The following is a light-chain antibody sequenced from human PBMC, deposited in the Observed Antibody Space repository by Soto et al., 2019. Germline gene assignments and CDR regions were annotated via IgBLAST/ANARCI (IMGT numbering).Light chain of an antibody. CDR3: QQYGSSRT. V-gene: IGKV3-20*01. J-gene: IGKJ5*01. CDR1: QSVSSNY. Sequence: EIVLTQSPGTLSLSPGERATLSCRASQSVSSNYLAWYQQKPGQAPRLLIYGASSRATGIPDRFSGSGSGTDFTLTIRRLEPEDFSVYYCQQYGSSRTFGQGTRLEIK. CDR2: GAS.